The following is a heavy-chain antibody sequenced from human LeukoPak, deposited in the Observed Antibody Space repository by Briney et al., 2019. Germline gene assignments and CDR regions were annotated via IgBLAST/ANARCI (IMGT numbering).Heavy chain of an antibody. CDR3: AKDVGSSWYLGYFQH. V-gene: IGHV3-53*05. CDR2: IYSGGST. CDR1: GFTVSGDY. D-gene: IGHD6-13*01. Sequence: GGSLRLSCAASGFTVSGDYMSWDRQAPGKGLEWVSVIYSGGSTYYADSVKGRFTISRDNSKNTLYLQMNSLRAEDTAVYYCAKDVGSSWYLGYFQHWGQGTLVTVSS. J-gene: IGHJ1*01.